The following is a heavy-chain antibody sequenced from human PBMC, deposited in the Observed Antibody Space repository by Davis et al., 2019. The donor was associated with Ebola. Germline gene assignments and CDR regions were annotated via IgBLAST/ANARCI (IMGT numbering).Heavy chain of an antibody. CDR3: ARDQGNYGDVPYYYYGMDV. J-gene: IGHJ6*02. CDR1: GFTFSSYG. V-gene: IGHV3-33*01. Sequence: GGSLRLSCAASGFTFSSYGMHWVRQAPGKGLEWVAVIWYDGGNKYYADSVTGRFTISRENSKNTLYLQMNSLRAEDTAVYYCARDQGNYGDVPYYYYGMDVWGQGTMVTVSS. CDR2: IWYDGGNK. D-gene: IGHD4-17*01.